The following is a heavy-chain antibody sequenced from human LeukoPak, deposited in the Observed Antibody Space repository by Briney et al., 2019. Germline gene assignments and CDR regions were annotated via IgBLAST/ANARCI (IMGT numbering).Heavy chain of an antibody. D-gene: IGHD2-2*02. CDR3: ARQYCSSTRCYNYFDY. J-gene: IGHJ4*02. V-gene: IGHV4-59*08. CDR2: IYYSGST. Sequence: PSETLSLTCTVSGGSISSYYWSWLRQHPGKGLEWLGYIYYSGSTNYNPSLKSRVTISVDTSKNQFSLKLSSVTAADTAVYYCARQYCSSTRCYNYFDYWGQGTLVTVSS. CDR1: GGSISSYY.